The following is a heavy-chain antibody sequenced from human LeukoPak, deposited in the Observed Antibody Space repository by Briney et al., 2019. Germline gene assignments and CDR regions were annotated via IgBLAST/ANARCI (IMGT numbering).Heavy chain of an antibody. CDR1: GFTFSSYG. J-gene: IGHJ4*02. V-gene: IGHV3-30*18. CDR3: AKDPFKWELLRVFDY. D-gene: IGHD1-26*01. Sequence: PGGSLRLSCAASGFTFSSYGMHWVRQAPGKGLEWVAVISYDGSNKYYADSVKSRFTISRDNSKNTLYLQMNSLRAEDTAVYYCAKDPFKWELLRVFDYWGQGTLVTVSS. CDR2: ISYDGSNK.